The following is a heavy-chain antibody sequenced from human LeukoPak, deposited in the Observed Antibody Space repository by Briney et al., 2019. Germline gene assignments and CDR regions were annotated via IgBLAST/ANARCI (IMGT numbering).Heavy chain of an antibody. CDR3: ARGATAMVSFYCDY. V-gene: IGHV4-59*01. D-gene: IGHD5-18*01. CDR1: GGSISSYY. Sequence: SETLSLTCTVSGGSISSYYWSWIRQPPGKGLEWIGYIYYSGSTNYNPSLKSRVTISVDTSKNQFSLKLSSVTAADTAVYYCARGATAMVSFYCDYWGQGTLVTVSS. CDR2: IYYSGST. J-gene: IGHJ4*02.